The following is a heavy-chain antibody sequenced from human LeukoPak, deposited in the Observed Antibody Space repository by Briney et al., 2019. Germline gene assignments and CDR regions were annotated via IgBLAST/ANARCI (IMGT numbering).Heavy chain of an antibody. V-gene: IGHV3-11*04. D-gene: IGHD2-15*01. CDR1: GFTFSDYY. CDR3: ARGYCSGGSCYASNYYYMDV. J-gene: IGHJ6*03. Sequence: KPGGSLRLSCAASGFTFSDYYMSWIRQAPGKGLEWVSYISSSGSTIYYADSVKGRFTISRDNAKNSLYLQMNSLRAEDTAVYYCARGYCSGGSCYASNYYYMDVWGKGTAVTISS. CDR2: ISSSGSTI.